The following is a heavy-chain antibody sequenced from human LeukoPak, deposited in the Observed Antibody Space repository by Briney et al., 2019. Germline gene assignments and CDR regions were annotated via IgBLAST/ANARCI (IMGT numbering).Heavy chain of an antibody. Sequence: WALRPSCAASGFTFSSYAMHWVRQAPGKGLEWVAVISYDGSNKYYADSVKGRFTISRDNSKNTLYLQMNSLRAEDTAVYYCARDYYGSGSYLDYWGQETVVPVFS. CDR2: ISYDGSNK. J-gene: IGHJ4*02. CDR1: GFTFSSYA. V-gene: IGHV3-30-3*01. CDR3: ARDYYGSGSYLDY. D-gene: IGHD3-10*01.